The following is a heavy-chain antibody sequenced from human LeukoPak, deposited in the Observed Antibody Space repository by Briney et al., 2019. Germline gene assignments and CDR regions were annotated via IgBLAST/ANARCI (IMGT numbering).Heavy chain of an antibody. CDR1: GYTFTGYY. V-gene: IGHV1-2*02. Sequence: ASVKVSCKASGYTFTGYYMHWVRQAPGQGLGWMGWINPNSDGTNYAQKFQGRVTMTRDTSISTTYMELSRLRSDDTAVYYCASLGYSEKFFDIWGQGTMVTVSS. CDR3: ASLGYSEKFFDI. J-gene: IGHJ3*02. CDR2: INPNSDGT. D-gene: IGHD2-21*01.